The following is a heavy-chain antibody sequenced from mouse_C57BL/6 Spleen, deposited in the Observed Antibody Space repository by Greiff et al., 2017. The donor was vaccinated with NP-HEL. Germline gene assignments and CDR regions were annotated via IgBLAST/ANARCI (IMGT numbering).Heavy chain of an antibody. V-gene: IGHV10-3*01. J-gene: IGHJ4*01. CDR3: VIGGPLWSADAMDY. CDR1: GFTFNTYA. D-gene: IGHD1-1*02. CDR2: IRSKSSNYAT. Sequence: EVMLVESGGGLVQPKGSLKLSCAASGFTFNTYAMHWVRQAPGKGLEWVARIRSKSSNYATYYADSVKDRFTISRDDSQSMLYLQMNNLKTEDTAMYYCVIGGPLWSADAMDYWGQGTSVTVSS.